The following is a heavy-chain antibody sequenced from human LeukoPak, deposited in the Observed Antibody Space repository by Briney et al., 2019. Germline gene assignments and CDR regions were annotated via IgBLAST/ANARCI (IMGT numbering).Heavy chain of an antibody. V-gene: IGHV4-59*01. CDR3: ARGLGGSD. CDR1: GGSISSYY. J-gene: IGHJ4*02. D-gene: IGHD1-26*01. Sequence: SETLSLTCTVSGGSISSYYWSWIRQPPGKGLEWIGYIYYSGGTNYNPSLKSRVTISVDTSKNQFSLKLSSVTAADTAVYYCARGLGGSDWGQGTLVTVSS. CDR2: IYYSGGT.